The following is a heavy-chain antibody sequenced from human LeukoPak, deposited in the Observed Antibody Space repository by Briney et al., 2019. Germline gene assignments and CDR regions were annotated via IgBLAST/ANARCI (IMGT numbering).Heavy chain of an antibody. CDR2: ISYDGSNK. CDR3: ARELCSSTSCYGRYYGMDV. V-gene: IGHV3-30-3*01. Sequence: GRSLRLSCAASGFTFSSYAMHWVRQAPGKGLEWVAVISYDGSNKYYADSVKGRFTTSRDNSKNTLYLQMNSLRAEDTAVYYCARELCSSTSCYGRYYGMDVWGRGTTVTVSS. J-gene: IGHJ6*02. CDR1: GFTFSSYA. D-gene: IGHD2-2*01.